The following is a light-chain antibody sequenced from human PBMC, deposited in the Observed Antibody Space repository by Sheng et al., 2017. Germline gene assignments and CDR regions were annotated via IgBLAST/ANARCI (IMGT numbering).Light chain of an antibody. Sequence: QSALTQPASVSGSPGQSITISCTGTSSDVGSYNLVSWYQQHPGKAPKLMIYEGSKRPSGVSNRFSGSKSGNTASLTISGLQAEDEAAYYCSSYARSSTPWVFGGGTKLTVL. V-gene: IGLV2-23*01. CDR2: EGS. CDR3: SSYARSSTPWV. J-gene: IGLJ3*02. CDR1: SSDVGSYNL.